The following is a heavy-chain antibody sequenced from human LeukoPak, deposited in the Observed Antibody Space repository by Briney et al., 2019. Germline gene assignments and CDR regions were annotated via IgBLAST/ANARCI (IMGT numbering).Heavy chain of an antibody. CDR1: GFTFSSYS. D-gene: IGHD3-10*01. Sequence: GGSLRLSCAASGFTFSSYSINWVRQAPGKGLEWVSSISSSSSYIYYADSLKGRFTISRDNAKNSLSLHMNSLRAEDTAMYYCARDGWFGDYNWFDPWGQGTLVTVSS. CDR3: ARDGWFGDYNWFDP. CDR2: ISSSSSYI. J-gene: IGHJ5*02. V-gene: IGHV3-21*01.